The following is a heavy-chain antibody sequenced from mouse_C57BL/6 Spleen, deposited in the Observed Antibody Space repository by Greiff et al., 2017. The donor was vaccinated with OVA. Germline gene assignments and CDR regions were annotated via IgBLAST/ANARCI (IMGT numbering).Heavy chain of an antibody. V-gene: IGHV3-6*01. D-gene: IGHD4-1*02. CDR1: GYSITSGYY. J-gene: IGHJ2*01. CDR2: ISYDGSN. Sequence: EVKLVESGPGLVKPSQSLSLTCSVTGYSITSGYYWNWIRQFPGHKLEWMGYISYDGSNNYNPSLKNRISITRDTSKNQFFLKLNSVTTEDTATYYCAREGTSTGKEAFDYWGQGTTLTVSS. CDR3: AREGTSTGKEAFDY.